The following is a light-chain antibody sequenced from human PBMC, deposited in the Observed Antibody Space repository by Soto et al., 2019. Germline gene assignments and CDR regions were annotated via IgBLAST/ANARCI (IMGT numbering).Light chain of an antibody. CDR2: GAS. V-gene: IGKV3-15*01. Sequence: EIVMTQSPATLSVSPGERATLSCRASQSVRSNLAWYQQKPGQAPRLLIYGASTRATGIPARFSGSGSGTEFTLTISSLQAEDFAVYCCQQYSNCPPGTFGQGTKVEIK. J-gene: IGKJ1*01. CDR1: QSVRSN. CDR3: QQYSNCPPGT.